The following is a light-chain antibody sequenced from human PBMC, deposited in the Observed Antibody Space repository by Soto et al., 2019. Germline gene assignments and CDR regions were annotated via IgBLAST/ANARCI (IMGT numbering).Light chain of an antibody. V-gene: IGKV3-15*01. Sequence: DIVMTQSPATLSVAPGERATLSCRASQSVSSNLAWYQQKPGQAPRLLIYGASTRATGIPARFSGSGSGTEFTLTISSLQSEDNAVYNCEQYNNWPRTFGQGTKV. CDR1: QSVSSN. CDR2: GAS. CDR3: EQYNNWPRT. J-gene: IGKJ1*01.